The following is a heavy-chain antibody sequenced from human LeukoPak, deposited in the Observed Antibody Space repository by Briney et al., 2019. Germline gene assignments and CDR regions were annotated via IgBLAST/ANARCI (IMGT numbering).Heavy chain of an antibody. Sequence: PGGSLRLSCAASGFTFSSYGMQWVRQAPGKGLEWVAVIWYDGSNKYYADSVKGRFTISRDNSKNTLYLQMNSLRAEDTAVYYCVKDRPYDSSGYLHDAFDIWGQGTMVTVSS. D-gene: IGHD3-22*01. J-gene: IGHJ3*02. V-gene: IGHV3-33*06. CDR1: GFTFSSYG. CDR3: VKDRPYDSSGYLHDAFDI. CDR2: IWYDGSNK.